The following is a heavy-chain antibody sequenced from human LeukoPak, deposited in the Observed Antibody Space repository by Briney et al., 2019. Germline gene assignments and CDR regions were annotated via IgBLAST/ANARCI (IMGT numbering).Heavy chain of an antibody. CDR1: GGAISRSHYY. V-gene: IGHV4-39*07. J-gene: IGHJ1*01. Sequence: SETLSLTCTVSGGAISRSHYYWGWMRQPPGKGLEWIGSTYYSGSTYYDPSLKSRVTISVDTSKNQFSLKLSSVTAADTAVYYCAILPATDTYYYDRSGYYRPGVHWGQGTLVTVSS. CDR3: AILPATDTYYYDRSGYYRPGVH. CDR2: TYYSGST. D-gene: IGHD3-22*01.